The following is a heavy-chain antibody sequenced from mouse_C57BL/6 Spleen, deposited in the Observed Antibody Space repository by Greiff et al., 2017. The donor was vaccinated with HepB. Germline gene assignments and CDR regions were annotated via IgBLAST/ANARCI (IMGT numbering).Heavy chain of an antibody. J-gene: IGHJ3*01. V-gene: IGHV1-15*01. CDR2: IDPETGGT. D-gene: IGHD3-2*02. CDR1: GYTFTDYE. Sequence: QVQLQQSGAELVRPGASVTLSCKASGYTFTDYEMHWVKQTPVHGLEWIGAIDPETGGTAYNQKFKGKAILTADKSSSTAYMELRSLTSEDSAVYYCTRGGSSGYWLAYWGQGTLVTVSA. CDR3: TRGGSSGYWLAY.